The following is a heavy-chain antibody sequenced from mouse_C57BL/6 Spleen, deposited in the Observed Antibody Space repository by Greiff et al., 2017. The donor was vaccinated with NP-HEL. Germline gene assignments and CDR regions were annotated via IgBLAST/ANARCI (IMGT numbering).Heavy chain of an antibody. V-gene: IGHV1-69*01. CDR1: GYTFTSYW. J-gene: IGHJ2*01. D-gene: IGHD2-12*01. CDR2: IDPSDSYT. Sequence: VQLQQPGAELVMPGASVKLSCKASGYTFTSYWMHWVKQRPGQGLEWIGEIDPSDSYTNYNQKFKGKSTLTVDKSSSTAYMQLSSLTSEASAVYYCALTLFDYWGQGTTLTVSS. CDR3: ALTLFDY.